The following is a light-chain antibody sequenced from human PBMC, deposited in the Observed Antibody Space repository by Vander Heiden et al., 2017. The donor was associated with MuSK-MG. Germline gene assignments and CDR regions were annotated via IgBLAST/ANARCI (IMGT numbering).Light chain of an antibody. CDR1: QGLTNN. CDR3: QLDGNSLWT. CDR2: DAI. J-gene: IGKJ1*01. V-gene: IGKV3-20*01. Sequence: EIVFTQSPGTLSLSPGERATLSCRANQGLTNNLAWYQQKPGQAPRLLIYDAIKRASGIPDRFSGSVSGTDFTLTITRLGPEDFAVYYCQLDGNSLWTFGQGTKVEVK.